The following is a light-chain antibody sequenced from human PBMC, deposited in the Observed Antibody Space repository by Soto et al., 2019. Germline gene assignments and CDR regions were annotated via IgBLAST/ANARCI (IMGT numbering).Light chain of an antibody. Sequence: ENVLTQSPGTLSLSPGERATLSCTASQSISGSYLAWYQQKPGQAPRVVIYGVSRRATGIPDRFSGSGSGTDFTLTISRLEPEDFAVYYCQQYDNSPLTFGGGTKVEVK. J-gene: IGKJ4*01. V-gene: IGKV3-20*01. CDR2: GVS. CDR1: QSISGSY. CDR3: QQYDNSPLT.